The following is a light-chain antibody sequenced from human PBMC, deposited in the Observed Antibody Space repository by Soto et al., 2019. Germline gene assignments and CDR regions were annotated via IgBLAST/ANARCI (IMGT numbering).Light chain of an antibody. CDR2: SND. J-gene: IGLJ2*01. CDR3: AAWDDSLNGRV. CDR1: SSNIGSNT. V-gene: IGLV1-44*01. Sequence: QSVLTQPPSASGTPGQRVSFSCSGTSSNIGSNTVTWYSQFPGTAPKLLIYSNDQRPSGVPDRFSGSKSGTSAYLAISGLQSEDEADYYCAAWDDSLNGRVFGGGTKLTVL.